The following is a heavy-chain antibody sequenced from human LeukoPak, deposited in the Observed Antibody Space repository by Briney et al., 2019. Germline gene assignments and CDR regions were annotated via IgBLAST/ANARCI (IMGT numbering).Heavy chain of an antibody. Sequence: PSQTLSLTCTVSGGSIRSGDYYWNWIRQPPGKGLEWIGYIYYSGSTYYNPSLKSRITISVDTSKNQSFLKLSSVTAADTAVYYCTRHSSSWYVDYWGQGTLVTVSS. CDR2: IYYSGST. J-gene: IGHJ4*02. CDR1: GGSIRSGDYY. D-gene: IGHD6-13*01. CDR3: TRHSSSWYVDY. V-gene: IGHV4-30-4*01.